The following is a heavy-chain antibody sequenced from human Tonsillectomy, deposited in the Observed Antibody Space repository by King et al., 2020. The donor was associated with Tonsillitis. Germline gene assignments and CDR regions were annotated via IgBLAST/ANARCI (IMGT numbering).Heavy chain of an antibody. D-gene: IGHD3-10*01. V-gene: IGHV1-2*02. CDR1: GYTFSDYY. J-gene: IGHJ3*01. Sequence: QLVQSGAEVKKPGASVKISCKASGYTFSDYYIHWVRQAPGQGLEWMGWISPNSGGTNYAQKFQGRVTMTRDTSIITAYMEVNSLRSDATAVYYCARDEIVATPSGSAFDLWGQGTMVTVSS. CDR2: ISPNSGGT. CDR3: ARDEIVATPSGSAFDL.